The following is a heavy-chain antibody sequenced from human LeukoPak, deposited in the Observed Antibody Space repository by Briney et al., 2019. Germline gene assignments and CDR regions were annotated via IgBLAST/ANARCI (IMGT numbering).Heavy chain of an antibody. CDR1: GGSISSGDYY. Sequence: SETLFLTCTVSGGSISSGDYYWSWIRQPAGKGLEWIGRIYTSGSTNYNPSLKSRVTISVDPSKNQFSLKLSSVTAADTAVYYCTRDITMVRGIIRGQYLDYWGQGTLVTVSS. D-gene: IGHD3-10*01. J-gene: IGHJ4*02. V-gene: IGHV4-61*02. CDR3: TRDITMVRGIIRGQYLDY. CDR2: IYTSGST.